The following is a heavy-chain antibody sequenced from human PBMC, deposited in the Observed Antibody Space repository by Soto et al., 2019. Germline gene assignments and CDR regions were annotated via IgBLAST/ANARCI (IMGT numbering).Heavy chain of an antibody. CDR1: GGTFSSYT. CDR3: ARDLGYCSGGSCPRLYYYYYMDV. D-gene: IGHD2-15*01. CDR2: IIPILGIA. V-gene: IGHV1-69*08. Sequence: QVQLVQSGAEVKKPGSSVKVSCKASGGTFSSYTISWVRQAPGQGLEWMGRIIPILGIANYAQKFKGRVTITADKSTSTAYMELSSLKSEDTAVYYYARDLGYCSGGSCPRLYYYYYMDVWGKGTTVTVSS. J-gene: IGHJ6*03.